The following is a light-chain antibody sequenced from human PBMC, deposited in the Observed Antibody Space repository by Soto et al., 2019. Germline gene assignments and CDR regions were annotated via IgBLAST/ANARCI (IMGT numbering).Light chain of an antibody. J-gene: IGKJ5*01. V-gene: IGKV1-5*03. CDR1: QSISSW. Sequence: DIQMTQSPSTLSASVGDRVTITCRASQSISSWLAWYQQKPGKAPKVLIYMASNLQSGVPSRFSGSGSGTEFTLTISSLQPDDFATYYCQQYNSYSVTFGQGTRLEIK. CDR2: MAS. CDR3: QQYNSYSVT.